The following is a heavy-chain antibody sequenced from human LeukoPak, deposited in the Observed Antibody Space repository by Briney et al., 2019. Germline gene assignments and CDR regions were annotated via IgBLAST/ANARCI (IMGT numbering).Heavy chain of an antibody. CDR3: ARWYYDSSGRRYFDY. D-gene: IGHD3-22*01. CDR1: GGPFSSGAYY. Sequence: SETLSLTCSVSGGPFSSGAYYWTWIRHHPGRGLEWIGNIYYSGSTSYNPSLKSRVSISVDTSKNQFSLKLTSVTAADTAVYYCARWYYDSSGRRYFDYWGQGTLVAVSS. CDR2: IYYSGST. J-gene: IGHJ4*02. V-gene: IGHV4-31*03.